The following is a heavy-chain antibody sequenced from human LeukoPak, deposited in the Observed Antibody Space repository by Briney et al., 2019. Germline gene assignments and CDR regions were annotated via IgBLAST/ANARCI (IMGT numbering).Heavy chain of an antibody. J-gene: IGHJ4*02. CDR3: ARGLSGYASSLGY. CDR1: GFTFSSYA. CDR2: INSDGSST. Sequence: GGSLRLSCAASGFTFSSYAMHWVRQAPGKGLVWVSRINSDGSSTSYADSVRGRFSISRDNAKNTLYLQMNSLRAEDTAVYYCARGLSGYASSLGYWGQGTLVTVSA. V-gene: IGHV3-74*01. D-gene: IGHD6-6*01.